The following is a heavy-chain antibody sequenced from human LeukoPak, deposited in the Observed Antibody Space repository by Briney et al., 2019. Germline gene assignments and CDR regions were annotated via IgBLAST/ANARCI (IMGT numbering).Heavy chain of an antibody. Sequence: PGGSLRLSCAASGFTFSSYGMHWVRQAPGKGLEWVAVISYDGSNKYYADSVKGRFTISRDNSKNTLYLQMNSLRAEDTAVYYCAKGGGDIVVVVADSYYMDVGGKGTTVTVSS. V-gene: IGHV3-30*18. CDR1: GFTFSSYG. D-gene: IGHD2-15*01. CDR3: AKGGGDIVVVVADSYYMDV. J-gene: IGHJ6*03. CDR2: ISYDGSNK.